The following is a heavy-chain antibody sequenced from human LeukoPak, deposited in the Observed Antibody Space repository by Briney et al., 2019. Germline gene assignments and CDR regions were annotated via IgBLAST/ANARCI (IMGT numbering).Heavy chain of an antibody. CDR3: ARAVAASKPPFGY. V-gene: IGHV4-34*01. Sequence: SETLSLTCAVYGGSFSSYYWSWIRQPPGKGLEWIGEINQSGSTKYNPSLKSRVTISVDTSKNQFSLKLSSVTAADTAVYYCARAVAASKPPFGYWGQGTLVTVSS. J-gene: IGHJ4*02. CDR1: GGSFSSYY. D-gene: IGHD6-19*01. CDR2: INQSGST.